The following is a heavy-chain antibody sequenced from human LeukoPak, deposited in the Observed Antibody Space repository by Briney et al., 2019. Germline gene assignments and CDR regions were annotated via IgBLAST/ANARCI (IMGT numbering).Heavy chain of an antibody. CDR3: ASPLSGAAPFDY. Sequence: SETLSLTCTVSGGSISSSSYYWGWIRQPPGKGLEWIGSIHYGGSTYYNPSLKSRVTISVDTSKKQFFLKLNSVTAADTAVYYCASPLSGAAPFDYWGQGTLVTVSS. CDR1: GGSISSSSYY. D-gene: IGHD1-26*01. CDR2: IHYGGST. V-gene: IGHV4-39*01. J-gene: IGHJ4*02.